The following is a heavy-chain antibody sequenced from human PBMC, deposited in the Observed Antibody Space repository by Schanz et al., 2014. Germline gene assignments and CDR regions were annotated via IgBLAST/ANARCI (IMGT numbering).Heavy chain of an antibody. CDR1: GFTFSSYG. V-gene: IGHV3-30*18. Sequence: QVQLVESGGGVVQPGRSLRLSCAASGFTFSSYGMHWARQAPGKGLEWVALVSSDGNNDYYTDSVKGRFTISRDNSKNTVHLQMNSLRAEDTAVYYCAKQHIVRGVIYLNWFDSWGQGTLVTVSS. CDR3: AKQHIVRGVIYLNWFDS. J-gene: IGHJ5*01. D-gene: IGHD3-10*01. CDR2: VSSDGNND.